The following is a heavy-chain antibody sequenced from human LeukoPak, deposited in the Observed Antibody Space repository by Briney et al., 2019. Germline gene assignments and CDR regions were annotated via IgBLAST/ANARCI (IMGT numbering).Heavy chain of an antibody. CDR1: GFTFRTYA. CDR2: ISGSGDTT. Sequence: PGGSLRLSCAASGFTFRTYAMSWVRQAPGTGLEWVSVISGSGDTTHYTDSVRGRFTISRDNSKNMLYLQMNSLRAEDTAVYYCAKGDTSSWSAFDVWGQGTKVTVSS. V-gene: IGHV3-23*01. D-gene: IGHD6-13*01. J-gene: IGHJ3*01. CDR3: AKGDTSSWSAFDV.